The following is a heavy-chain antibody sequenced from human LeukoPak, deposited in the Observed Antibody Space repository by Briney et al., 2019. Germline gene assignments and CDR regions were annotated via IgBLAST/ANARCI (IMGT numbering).Heavy chain of an antibody. Sequence: PGGSLRLSCAASGFTVSSNYMSWVRQAPGKGLEWVSYISSSTNTIYYADSVKGRFTISRDNAKNSLFLQMNSLRDEDTAVYYCARGGYGANDDAFDIWGQGTMVTVSS. D-gene: IGHD4-23*01. CDR3: ARGGYGANDDAFDI. J-gene: IGHJ3*02. CDR1: GFTVSSNY. CDR2: ISSSTNTI. V-gene: IGHV3-48*02.